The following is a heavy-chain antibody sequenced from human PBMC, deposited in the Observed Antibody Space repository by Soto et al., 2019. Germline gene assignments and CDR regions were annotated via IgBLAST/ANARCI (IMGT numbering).Heavy chain of an antibody. Sequence: SVKVSCKASGVTFSNYAISWVRRAPGQGLEWVGGIIPMFGTSNYAQNFQGRVSITADESTSTAYMELSSLRSEDTAVYYCARGVRTGFYGMDVWGKGTTVTVSS. D-gene: IGHD3-10*01. CDR3: ARGVRTGFYGMDV. J-gene: IGHJ6*04. V-gene: IGHV1-69*13. CDR2: IIPMFGTS. CDR1: GVTFSNYA.